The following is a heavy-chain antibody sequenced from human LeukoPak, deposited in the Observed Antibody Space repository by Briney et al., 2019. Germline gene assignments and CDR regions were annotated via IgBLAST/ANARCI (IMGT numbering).Heavy chain of an antibody. D-gene: IGHD5-24*01. Sequence: SETVSLTCTVSGGSISGYYWSWIRQPPGKGLEWIGFIYHSGTINYNPSHKSRVTISVYTSKNQFSLKLTSVTAADTAVYFCARDRDYFEHWGQGTLLTVST. CDR1: GGSISGYY. J-gene: IGHJ4*02. CDR3: ARDRDYFEH. CDR2: IYHSGTI. V-gene: IGHV4-59*01.